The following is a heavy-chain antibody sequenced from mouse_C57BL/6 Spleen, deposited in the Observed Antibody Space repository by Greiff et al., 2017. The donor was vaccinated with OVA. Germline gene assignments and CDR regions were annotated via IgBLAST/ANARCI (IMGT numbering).Heavy chain of an antibody. J-gene: IGHJ3*01. CDR2: ISSGSSTI. CDR3: ARPYDYDRFAY. V-gene: IGHV5-17*01. CDR1: GFTFSDYG. D-gene: IGHD2-4*01. Sequence: EVKLMESGGGLVKPGGSLKLSCAASGFTFSDYGMHWVRQAPEKGLEWVAYISSGSSTIYYADTVKGRFTISRDNAKNTLFLQMTSLRSEDTAMYYCARPYDYDRFAYWGQGTLVTVSA.